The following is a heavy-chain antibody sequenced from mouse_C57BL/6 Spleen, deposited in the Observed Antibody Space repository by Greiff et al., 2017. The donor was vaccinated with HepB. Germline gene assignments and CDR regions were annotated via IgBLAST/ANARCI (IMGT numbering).Heavy chain of an antibody. CDR1: GYTFTDYY. J-gene: IGHJ2*01. CDR2: INPYNGGT. CDR3: ARGPENYFDY. V-gene: IGHV1-19*01. Sequence: VQLQQSGPVLVKPGASVKMSCKASGYTFTDYYMNWVKQSHGKSLEWIGVINPYNGGTSYNQKFKGKATLTVDKSSSTAYMELNSLTSEDSAVYYCARGPENYFDYWGQGTTLTVSS.